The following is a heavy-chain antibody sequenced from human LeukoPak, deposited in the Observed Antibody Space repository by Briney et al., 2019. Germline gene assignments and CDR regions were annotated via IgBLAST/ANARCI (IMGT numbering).Heavy chain of an antibody. J-gene: IGHJ4*02. CDR3: ARRSGYLDY. D-gene: IGHD3-22*01. CDR1: GGSMSSYY. CDR2: IYYSGST. Sequence: PSETLSLTCTVSGGSMSSYYWSWIRQPPGKGLEWIGHIYYSGSTNYNPSLKSRVTISVGTSKNQFSLKVNSVTAADTAVYYCARRSGYLDYWGQGTLVTVSS. V-gene: IGHV4-59*01.